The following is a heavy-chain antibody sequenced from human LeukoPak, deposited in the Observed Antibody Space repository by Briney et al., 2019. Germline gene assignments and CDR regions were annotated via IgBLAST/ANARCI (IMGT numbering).Heavy chain of an antibody. V-gene: IGHV1-2*02. CDR2: INPNSGGT. CDR1: GYTFTGYY. CDR3: ARDIVATNYFDY. J-gene: IGHJ4*02. Sequence: ASVKVSCKASGYTFTGYYMHRVRQAPGQRLEWMGWINPNSGGTNYEQKFQGRVTMTRDTSISTAYMELSRLRSDDTAVYYCARDIVATNYFDYWGQGPLVTVSS. D-gene: IGHD5-12*01.